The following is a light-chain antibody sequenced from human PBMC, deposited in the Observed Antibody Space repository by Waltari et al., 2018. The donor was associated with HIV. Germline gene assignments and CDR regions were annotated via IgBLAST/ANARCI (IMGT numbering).Light chain of an antibody. CDR2: DDD. V-gene: IGLV1-40*01. CDR3: QSYDDTVSLEV. J-gene: IGLJ2*01. Sequence: QSVLTQPPSVSGATGQRVTISCTGSTSNIRGHPVHWFRQLPGAAPKLLIYDDDVRPSGVSDRFSGSKSDTSASLAIAGLQAEDEADYYCQSYDDTVSLEVFGGGTRLTVL. CDR1: TSNIRGHP.